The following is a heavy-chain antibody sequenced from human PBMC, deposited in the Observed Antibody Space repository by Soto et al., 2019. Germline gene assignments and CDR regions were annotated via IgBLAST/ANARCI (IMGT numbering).Heavy chain of an antibody. V-gene: IGHV4-30-2*01. CDR3: ARARYDYGGNDPVFDH. CDR2: IYQSGST. D-gene: IGHD4-17*01. CDR1: GDSITTGGHY. J-gene: IGHJ5*02. Sequence: QLQLQESGSGLVKPSQTLSLTCAVSGDSITTGGHYWSWIRQPPGKGLEWIGYIYQSGSTFYNPPPKSRVTIAEDRSKNRFALQLTSVTAADTAVYYCARARYDYGGNDPVFDHWGQGTLVTVSS.